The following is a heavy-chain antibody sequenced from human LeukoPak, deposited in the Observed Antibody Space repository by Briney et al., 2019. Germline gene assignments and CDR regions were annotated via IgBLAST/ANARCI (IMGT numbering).Heavy chain of an antibody. J-gene: IGHJ5*02. CDR2: INHSGST. CDR1: GGSFGGYY. CDR3: AREGFCTNGVCLPPPSAFWFDP. V-gene: IGHV4-34*01. D-gene: IGHD2-8*01. Sequence: SETLSLTCAVYGGSFGGYYWRWVRQPPGKGREWLGEINHSGSTNYNPSLKSRLTISVDTSKHQFSLKLSSVTAADTAVYYCAREGFCTNGVCLPPPSAFWFDPWGQGTLVTVSS.